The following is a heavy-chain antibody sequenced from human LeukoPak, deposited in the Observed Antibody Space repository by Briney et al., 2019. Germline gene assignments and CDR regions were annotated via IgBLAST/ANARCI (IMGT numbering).Heavy chain of an antibody. D-gene: IGHD3-16*01. Sequence: PGGSLRLSCAASGFTFSTYAMSWVRQAPARGLECVSSLRGDGETFYADSVKGRFTLSRDHSRNTVYLQMNNLRVEDTAVYFCAKPSWVSSADAVLWSQGTLVTVSP. CDR3: AKPSWVSSADAVL. CDR2: LRGDGET. J-gene: IGHJ4*02. CDR1: GFTFSTYA. V-gene: IGHV3-23*01.